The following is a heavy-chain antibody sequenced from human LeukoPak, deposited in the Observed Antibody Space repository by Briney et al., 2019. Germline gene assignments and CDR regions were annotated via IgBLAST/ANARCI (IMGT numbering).Heavy chain of an antibody. CDR1: GGTFSSYA. CDR2: IIPIFGTA. D-gene: IGHD1-1*01. CDR3: AKEGELELDY. J-gene: IGHJ4*02. V-gene: IGHV1-69*05. Sequence: SVKVSCKASGGTFSSYAISWVPQAPGQGLEWMGGIIPIFGTANYTQKFQGRVTITTDESTSTAYMELSSLRSEDTAVYYCAKEGELELDYWGQGTLVTVSS.